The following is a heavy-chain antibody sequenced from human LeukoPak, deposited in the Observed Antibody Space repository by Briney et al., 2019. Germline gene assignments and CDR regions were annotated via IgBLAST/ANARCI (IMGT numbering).Heavy chain of an antibody. CDR3: ARDLLGEFDY. J-gene: IGHJ4*02. V-gene: IGHV3-21*01. Sequence: PGGSLRLTCAASGFTFSSYSMNWVRQAPGKGLEWVSSISSSSSYIYYADSVKGRFTISRDNAKNSLYLQMNSLRAEDTAVYYCARDLLGEFDYWGQGTLVTVSS. D-gene: IGHD3-10*01. CDR2: ISSSSSYI. CDR1: GFTFSSYS.